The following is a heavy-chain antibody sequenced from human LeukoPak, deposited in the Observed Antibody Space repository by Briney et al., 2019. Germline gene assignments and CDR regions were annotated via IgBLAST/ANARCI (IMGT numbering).Heavy chain of an antibody. CDR3: AREVPGAMNAFDI. CDR2: IKEDGSDR. Sequence: GGSLRLSCAASGFSFSNYWMTWIRQAPGKGLERVANIKEDGSDRYYGDSVRGRFIISRDNAKNSLYLQMDSLRAEDTALYYCAREVPGAMNAFDIWGQGTMVTVSS. CDR1: GFSFSNYW. V-gene: IGHV3-7*01. J-gene: IGHJ3*02. D-gene: IGHD2-2*01.